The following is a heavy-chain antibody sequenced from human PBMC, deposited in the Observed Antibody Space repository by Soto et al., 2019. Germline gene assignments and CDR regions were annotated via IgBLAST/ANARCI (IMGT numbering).Heavy chain of an antibody. D-gene: IGHD3-22*01. CDR3: VHSHDYDSAGEYFDY. V-gene: IGHV2-5*02. CDR2: IYWDDDN. Sequence: QITLKESGPTLVKPTQTLTLTCTFSGFSLSNTGVCVGRIRQPPGKALEWLALIYWDDDNRYSPSLKSRLTTSKDTSKYPVVLTMSNMDCVDTATYFCVHSHDYDSAGEYFDYWGQGTLVTVSS. J-gene: IGHJ4*02. CDR1: GFSLSNTGVC.